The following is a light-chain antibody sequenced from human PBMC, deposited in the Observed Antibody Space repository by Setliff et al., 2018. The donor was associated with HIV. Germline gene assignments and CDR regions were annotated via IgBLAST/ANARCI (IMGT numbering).Light chain of an antibody. V-gene: IGLV2-23*01. CDR2: DGT. J-gene: IGLJ2*01. Sequence: QSVLTQPASVSGSPGQSIVISCIGTGIDFGTFSDRVSWYQQHPGKVPQLIIYDGTQRPSGVSDRFSASKSGNAPSLTISGLQAEDEANYYCCSYASYSTHVVFGGGTKVTVL. CDR1: GIDFGTFSDR. CDR3: CSYASYSTHVV.